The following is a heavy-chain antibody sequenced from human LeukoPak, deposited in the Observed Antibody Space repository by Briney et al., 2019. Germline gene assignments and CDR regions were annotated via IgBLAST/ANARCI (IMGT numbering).Heavy chain of an antibody. V-gene: IGHV1-8*01. J-gene: IGHJ4*02. CDR2: MSPSSGHT. D-gene: IGHD7-27*01. CDR1: GDTFTNYD. Sequence: ASVKVSCKASGDTFTNYDINWVRHATGQGLEWMGWMSPSSGHTGYAQKFPGRVTMTRSTSISTAYMELSRLRSEDTAVYYCARGPPNWGFDYWGQGTLVIVSS. CDR3: ARGPPNWGFDY.